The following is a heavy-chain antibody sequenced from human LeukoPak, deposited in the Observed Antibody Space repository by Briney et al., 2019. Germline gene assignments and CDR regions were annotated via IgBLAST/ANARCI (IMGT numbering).Heavy chain of an antibody. Sequence: GASVKVSCKASGYSFTHHNVHWVRQAPGQALEWMGWIKPNNGDTKFSQKFQDRVTLTSDTSIDTAYMEMSGLTSDDTAIYYCARVLFAVTSTFDYWGQGTLVTVSS. CDR2: IKPNNGDT. J-gene: IGHJ4*02. D-gene: IGHD2-21*01. CDR1: GYSFTHHN. V-gene: IGHV1-2*02. CDR3: ARVLFAVTSTFDY.